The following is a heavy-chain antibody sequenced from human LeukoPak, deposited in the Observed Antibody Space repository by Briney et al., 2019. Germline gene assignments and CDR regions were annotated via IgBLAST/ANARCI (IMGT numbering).Heavy chain of an antibody. CDR1: GYTLTELS. V-gene: IGHV1-24*01. J-gene: IGHJ5*02. CDR2: FDPEDGET. D-gene: IGHD2-15*01. CDR3: ATQSSGVVAATPGFWFDP. Sequence: ASVKVSCKVSGYTLTELSMHWVRQAPGKGLEWMGGFDPEDGETIYAQKFQGRVTMTEDTSTDTAYMELSSLRSEDTAVYYCATQSSGVVAATPGFWFDPWGQGTLVTVSS.